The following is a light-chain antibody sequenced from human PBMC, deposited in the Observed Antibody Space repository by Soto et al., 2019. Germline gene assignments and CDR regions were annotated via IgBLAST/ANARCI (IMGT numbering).Light chain of an antibody. V-gene: IGKV3-11*01. CDR3: QQRNYWPIS. Sequence: EIALTQSPVTLSLSPGERATLSCSASQSVSNYLAWYQQKPGQAPRLLIYDASNRATGIPSRFSGTGSGTDFTLTISSLEPEDFATYYCQQRNYWPISFGQGTRLEIK. J-gene: IGKJ5*01. CDR2: DAS. CDR1: QSVSNY.